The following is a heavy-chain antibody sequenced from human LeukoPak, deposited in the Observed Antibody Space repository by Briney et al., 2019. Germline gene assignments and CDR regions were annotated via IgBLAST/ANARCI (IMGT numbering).Heavy chain of an antibody. CDR1: GFTFSSYA. Sequence: GGSLRLSCAASGFTFSSYAMSWVRQALGKGLEWVSAISGSGGSTYYADSVKGRFTISRDNSKNTLYLQMNSLRAEDTAVYYCAKKFSRSAAGTVHYWGQGTLVTVSS. CDR2: ISGSGGST. CDR3: AKKFSRSAAGTVHY. J-gene: IGHJ4*02. D-gene: IGHD6-13*01. V-gene: IGHV3-23*01.